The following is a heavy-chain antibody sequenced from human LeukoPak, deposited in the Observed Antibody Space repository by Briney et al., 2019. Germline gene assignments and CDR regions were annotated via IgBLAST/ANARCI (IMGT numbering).Heavy chain of an antibody. D-gene: IGHD6-13*01. CDR1: GFTFSSYW. J-gene: IGHJ4*02. Sequence: GGSLRLSCAASGFTFSSYWMGWVRQAPGKGLEWVANIKQDGSEKYYVDSVKGRFTISRDNAKNSLYLQMNSLRAEDTAVYYCASPYSSSWYYFDYWGQGTLVTVSS. CDR3: ASPYSSSWYYFDY. V-gene: IGHV3-7*01. CDR2: IKQDGSEK.